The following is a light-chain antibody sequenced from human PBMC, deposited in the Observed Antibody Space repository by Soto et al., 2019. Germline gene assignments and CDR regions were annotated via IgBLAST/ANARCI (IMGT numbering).Light chain of an antibody. J-gene: IGLJ3*02. V-gene: IGLV1-44*01. CDR3: AAWDGSLNGVV. CDR1: SXXIGSNT. CDR2: SNN. Sequence: XSVLXXXXXXSGXXXXXVTISXXXSSXXIGSNTVTWYQQLPGTAPKLLIFSNNERPSGVPDRFSGSKSGTSASLAISGLQSDDEADYYCAAWDGSLNGVVFGGGTKLTVL.